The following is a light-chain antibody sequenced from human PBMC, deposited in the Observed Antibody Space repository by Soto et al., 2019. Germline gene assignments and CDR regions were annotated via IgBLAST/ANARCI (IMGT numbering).Light chain of an antibody. CDR2: RNN. Sequence: QSVLTQPPSASGTPGQRVTISCSGSSSNIGSNYVYWYQHLPGTAPKLLIYRNNQWPSGVPDRFSGSKSGISASLAISGLRSEHEADYYCASCADSLSGVVFGGGTKVTVL. V-gene: IGLV1-47*01. CDR3: ASCADSLSGVV. J-gene: IGLJ2*01. CDR1: SSNIGSNY.